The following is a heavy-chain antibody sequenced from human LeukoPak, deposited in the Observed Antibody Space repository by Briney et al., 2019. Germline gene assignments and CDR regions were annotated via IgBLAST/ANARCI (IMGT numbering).Heavy chain of an antibody. J-gene: IGHJ3*02. Sequence: GGSLRLPCAASGFTFSDHYMDWVRQAPGEGLEWVARIRKKSNGYNTQYAASVKGRFIISREDSRNSLYLQMNSLKTEDTAVYYCARVGVVVPAGMDIWGQGTMVTVS. V-gene: IGHV3-72*01. CDR1: GFTFSDHY. CDR2: IRKKSNGYNT. CDR3: ARVGVVVPAGMDI. D-gene: IGHD2-2*01.